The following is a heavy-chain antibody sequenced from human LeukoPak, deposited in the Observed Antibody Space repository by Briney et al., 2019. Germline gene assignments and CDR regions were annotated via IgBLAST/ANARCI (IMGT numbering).Heavy chain of an antibody. Sequence: PGGSLRLSCIASGFTFRNYGMSWVRQAPGKGLEWISYISGGGGNIHYADSVEGRFTISRDNAKNSVYLQMNSLRAEDSAVYYCARDFNWAFDFWGQGILVTVSS. D-gene: IGHD1-1*01. CDR3: ARDFNWAFDF. CDR2: ISGGGGNI. V-gene: IGHV3-48*01. J-gene: IGHJ4*02. CDR1: GFTFRNYG.